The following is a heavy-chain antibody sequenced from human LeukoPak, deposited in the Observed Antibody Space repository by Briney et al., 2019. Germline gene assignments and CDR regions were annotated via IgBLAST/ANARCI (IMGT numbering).Heavy chain of an antibody. CDR2: IYHSGNA. V-gene: IGHV4-4*02. CDR1: GGSISSNNW. Sequence: PSETLSLTCAVSGGSISSNNWWSWVRQPPGKGLEWIGEIYHSGNANYNPSLKTRVTMSVDKSKNQFSLILSSVTAADTAVYYCARDVGARLSGFWGQGTLVTVSS. CDR3: ARDVGARLSGF. D-gene: IGHD6-6*01. J-gene: IGHJ4*02.